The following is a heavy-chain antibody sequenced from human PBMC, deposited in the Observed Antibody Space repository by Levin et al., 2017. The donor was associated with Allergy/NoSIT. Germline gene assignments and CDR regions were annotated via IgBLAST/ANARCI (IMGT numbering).Heavy chain of an antibody. D-gene: IGHD3-10*01. CDR2: ISGSASDT. CDR3: AKDVGHYDSASYYFDS. V-gene: IGHV3-23*01. J-gene: IGHJ4*02. Sequence: PGGSLRLSCVCSGFTFDKYAMTWVRQAPGKGLDWVSVISGSASDTYYADSVKGRFTISRDNAQNTLFLSINSLTAEDTAIYYCAKDVGHYDSASYYFDSWGQGTLVTVSS. CDR1: GFTFDKYA.